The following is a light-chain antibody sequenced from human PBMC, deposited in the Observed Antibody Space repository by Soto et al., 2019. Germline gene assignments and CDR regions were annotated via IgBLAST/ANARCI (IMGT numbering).Light chain of an antibody. CDR1: NSDVGGYNS. Sequence: QSALTQPRSVSGSPGQSVTISCTGTNSDVGGYNSVSWYQQHPGKAPQLIIYDVSKRPSGVPDRFSASKSGNTASLTISGLQAEDEADYYCLSHAGSYIYVFGTGTKLTVL. CDR2: DVS. V-gene: IGLV2-11*01. J-gene: IGLJ1*01. CDR3: LSHAGSYIYV.